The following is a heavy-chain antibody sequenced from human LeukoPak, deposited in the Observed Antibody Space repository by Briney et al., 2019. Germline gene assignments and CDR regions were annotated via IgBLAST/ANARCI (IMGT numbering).Heavy chain of an antibody. V-gene: IGHV3-23*01. J-gene: IGHJ4*02. D-gene: IGHD3-9*01. CDR3: AKGYDILTGLDY. CDR2: ISGSGGST. Sequence: GGSLRLSCAVSGFTFSSYAMSWVRQAPGKGLEWVSAISGSGGSTYYADSVKGRFTISRGNSKNTLYLQMNSLRAEDTAVYYCAKGYDILTGLDYWGQGTLVTVSS. CDR1: GFTFSSYA.